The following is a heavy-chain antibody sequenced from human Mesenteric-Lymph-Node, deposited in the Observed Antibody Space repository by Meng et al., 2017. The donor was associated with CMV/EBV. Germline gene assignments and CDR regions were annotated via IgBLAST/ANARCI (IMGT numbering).Heavy chain of an antibody. V-gene: IGHV3-7*01. D-gene: IGHD2-21*01. J-gene: IGHJ6*02. Sequence: GESLKISCAASGFSFSSYWMTWVRLAPGKGLEWVAIMNEDGSVKYYVDSVKGRFTISRDNAKNSLYLEMNSLTAEDTAVYYCARDCGRGYGLDVWGQGTTVTVSS. CDR3: ARDCGRGYGLDV. CDR2: MNEDGSVK. CDR1: GFSFSSYW.